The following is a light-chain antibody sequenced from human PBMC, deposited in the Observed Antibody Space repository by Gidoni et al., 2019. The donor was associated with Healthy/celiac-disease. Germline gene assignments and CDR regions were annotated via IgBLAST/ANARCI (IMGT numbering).Light chain of an antibody. Sequence: IVLTQSPATLSLSPGDRATLSCRASQSVSSYLAWYQQKPGQAPRLLIYDASNRATGIPARFSGSGSGTDFTLTISSLEPEDFAVYYCQQRSNWPLGFGQGTKVEIK. J-gene: IGKJ1*01. CDR1: QSVSSY. CDR3: QQRSNWPLG. V-gene: IGKV3-11*01. CDR2: DAS.